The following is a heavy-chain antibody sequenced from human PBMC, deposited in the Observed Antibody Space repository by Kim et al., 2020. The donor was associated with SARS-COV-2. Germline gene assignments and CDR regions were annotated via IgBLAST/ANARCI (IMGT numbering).Heavy chain of an antibody. V-gene: IGHV1-18*01. CDR2: ISAYNGNT. J-gene: IGHJ4*02. Sequence: ASVKVSCKASGYTFTSYGISWVRQAPGQGLEWMGWISAYNGNTNYAQKLQGRVTMTTDTSTSTAYMELRSLRSDDTAVYYCARLVSYDSSGRYYFDYWGQGTLVTVSS. CDR1: GYTFTSYG. D-gene: IGHD3-22*01. CDR3: ARLVSYDSSGRYYFDY.